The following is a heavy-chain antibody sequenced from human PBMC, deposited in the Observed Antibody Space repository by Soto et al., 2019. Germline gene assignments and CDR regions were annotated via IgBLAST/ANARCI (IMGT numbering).Heavy chain of an antibody. Sequence: AGGSLRLSCAASGFSLSNNGMHWVRQAPGKGLEWVAVISYDGNNKYYADSVKGRFTISRDNSKNTVYLEMNNLRDEDTAMYYCAKGGSGNYLTYYYYYGMDVWGQGTTVTVSS. J-gene: IGHJ6*02. CDR2: ISYDGNNK. V-gene: IGHV3-30*18. CDR3: AKGGSGNYLTYYYYYGMDV. D-gene: IGHD3-22*01. CDR1: GFSLSNNG.